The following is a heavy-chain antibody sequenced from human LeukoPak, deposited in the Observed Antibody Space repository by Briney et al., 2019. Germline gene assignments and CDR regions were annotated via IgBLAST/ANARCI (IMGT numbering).Heavy chain of an antibody. CDR3: ASSQYITSAGTWLSWFDP. CDR2: IIPIFGTA. Sequence: ASVKVSCKASGGTFSSYAISWVRQAPRQGLEWMGGIIPIFGTANYAQKFHGRVTITTDESTSTAYMELSSLRSEDTAVYYCASSQYITSAGTWLSWFDPWGQGTLVTVSS. D-gene: IGHD6-13*01. V-gene: IGHV1-69*05. CDR1: GGTFSSYA. J-gene: IGHJ5*02.